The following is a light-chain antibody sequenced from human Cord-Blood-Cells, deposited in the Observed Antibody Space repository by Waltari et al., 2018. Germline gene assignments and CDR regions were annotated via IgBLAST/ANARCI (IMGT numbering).Light chain of an antibody. Sequence: QSALTQPASVSGSPGQSITISCTGTSSDVGSYNLVSWYQQHPGKAPKLMIYEGSKRTSGVSNRFYGSKSGNPASLTISGLQAEDEADYYCCSYAGSSTWVFGGGTKLTVL. V-gene: IGLV2-23*01. CDR2: EGS. CDR3: CSYAGSSTWV. CDR1: SSDVGSYNL. J-gene: IGLJ3*02.